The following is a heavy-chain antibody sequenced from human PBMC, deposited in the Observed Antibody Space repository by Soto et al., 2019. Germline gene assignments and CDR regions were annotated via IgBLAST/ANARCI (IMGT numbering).Heavy chain of an antibody. Sequence: GGSLRLSCAASGFTFTNFWMTWVRQAQGKGLEWVATIKQDGSEKHYVDSVKGRFSISRDNAKNSLDLQMNSLRVEDTALYYCERDSPEVAGTYYHYGMDVWGRGTTVTVSS. CDR2: IKQDGSEK. CDR3: ERDSPEVAGTYYHYGMDV. CDR1: GFTFTNFW. D-gene: IGHD6-19*01. V-gene: IGHV3-7*01. J-gene: IGHJ6*02.